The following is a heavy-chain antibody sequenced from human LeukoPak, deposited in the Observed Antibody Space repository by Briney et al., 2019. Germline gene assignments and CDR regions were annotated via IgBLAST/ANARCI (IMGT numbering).Heavy chain of an antibody. D-gene: IGHD4-23*01. CDR2: ISYTGGT. J-gene: IGHJ6*03. Sequence: SETLSLTCIVSGVSTDSYYWTWLRQPPGKGLEWIGYISYTGGTNYNPALKSRVTMSVDMSKNQFSLEMTSVTVADTAVYFCARGDLRWVAHDHYYYMDVWGKGATVSGSS. CDR1: GVSTDSYY. V-gene: IGHV4-59*12. CDR3: ARGDLRWVAHDHYYYMDV.